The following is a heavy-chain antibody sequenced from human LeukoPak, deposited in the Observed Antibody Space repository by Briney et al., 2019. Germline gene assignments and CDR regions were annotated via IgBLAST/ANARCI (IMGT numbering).Heavy chain of an antibody. CDR2: ISGSGCST. CDR3: AKEGIYGYCSSTSCYYYFDY. D-gene: IGHD2-2*01. CDR1: GYTFSSYA. Sequence: PGGSLRLSCAASGYTFSSYAMSWVRQAPGKGLEWVSAISGSGCSTYYADSVKGRFTISRDNSKNTLYLQMNSLRAEDTAVYYFAKEGIYGYCSSTSCYYYFDYWGQGTLVTVSS. J-gene: IGHJ4*02. V-gene: IGHV3-23*01.